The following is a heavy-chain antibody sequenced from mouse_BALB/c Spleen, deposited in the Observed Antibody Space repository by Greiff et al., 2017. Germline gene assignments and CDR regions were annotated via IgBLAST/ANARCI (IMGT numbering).Heavy chain of an antibody. J-gene: IGHJ4*01. V-gene: IGHV5-12-1*01. CDR2: ISSGGGST. CDR3: ARHDYDAMDD. CDR1: GFAFSSFD. Sequence: LVESGGGLVKLGGSLKLSCAASGFAFSSFDLSWVRQTPEKRLEWFAYISSGGGSTYFPDTVKGRFTISSDNAKNTLYLQMSSLKSEDTAMYYCARHDYDAMDDWGQGTSVTVSS.